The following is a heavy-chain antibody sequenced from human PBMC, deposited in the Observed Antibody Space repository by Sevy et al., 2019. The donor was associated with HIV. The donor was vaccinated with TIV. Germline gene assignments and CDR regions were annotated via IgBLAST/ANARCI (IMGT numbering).Heavy chain of an antibody. CDR1: GGSISSGGYY. CDR2: IYYSGST. CDR3: ARVLRRDNWFDP. D-gene: IGHD3-16*01. V-gene: IGHV4-31*03. J-gene: IGHJ5*02. Sequence: SETLSLTCTVSGGSISSGGYYWSWIRQHPGKGLEWIGYIYYSGSTYYNPSLKSRVTISVDTSKNQFSLKLSSVTAADMAVYYCARVLRRDNWFDPWGQGTLVTVSS.